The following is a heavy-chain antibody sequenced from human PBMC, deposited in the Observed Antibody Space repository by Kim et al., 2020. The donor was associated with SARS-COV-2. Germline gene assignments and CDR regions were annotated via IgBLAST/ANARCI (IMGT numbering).Heavy chain of an antibody. CDR3: ARGLQLWLTAAFDI. D-gene: IGHD5-18*01. CDR2: ISGSGAST. J-gene: IGHJ3*02. CDR1: GFTFSSSA. Sequence: GGSLRLSCAASGFTFSSSAMFWVRQAPGKGLEWVSVISGSGASTSYADSVKGRFTISRDNSKNTLFLQMNSLRAEDTAVYYCARGLQLWLTAAFDIWGQGTLVTVSS. V-gene: IGHV3-23*01.